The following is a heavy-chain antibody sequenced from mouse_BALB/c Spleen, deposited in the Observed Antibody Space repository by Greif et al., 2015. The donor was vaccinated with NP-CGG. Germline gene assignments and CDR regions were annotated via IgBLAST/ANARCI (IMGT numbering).Heavy chain of an antibody. Sequence: EVQLQQSGAELVRPGALVKLSCKASGFNIKDYYMHLVKQRPEQGLEWIGWIDPENGNTIYDPKFQGKASITADTSSNTAYLQLSSLTSEDTAVYYCAADFDYWGQGTTLTVSS. CDR3: AADFDY. CDR2: IDPENGNT. CDR1: GFNIKDYY. J-gene: IGHJ2*01. V-gene: IGHV14-1*02.